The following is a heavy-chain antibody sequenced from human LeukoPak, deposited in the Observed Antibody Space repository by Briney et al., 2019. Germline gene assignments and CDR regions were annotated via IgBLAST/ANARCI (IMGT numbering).Heavy chain of an antibody. V-gene: IGHV3-53*01. CDR2: IYSGVST. J-gene: IGHJ4*02. Sequence: HPGGSLRLSCAASGFTVSSNYMSWVRQAPGKGLEWVSVIYSGVSTYYADSVEGRFTISRDSSKNTLYLQMNSLRAEDTAVYYCARDRGGIDGSGNFDYWGQGTLVTVSS. CDR3: ARDRGGIDGSGNFDY. D-gene: IGHD3-10*01. CDR1: GFTVSSNY.